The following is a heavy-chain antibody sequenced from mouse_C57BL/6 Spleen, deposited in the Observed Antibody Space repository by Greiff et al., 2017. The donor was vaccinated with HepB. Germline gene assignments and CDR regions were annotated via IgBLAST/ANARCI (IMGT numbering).Heavy chain of an antibody. CDR2: INPNNGGT. D-gene: IGHD2-4*01. CDR3: ARHLYYDYDDAMDY. J-gene: IGHJ4*01. CDR1: GYTFTDYY. V-gene: IGHV1-26*01. Sequence: VQLQQSGPELVKPGASVKISCKASGYTFTDYYMNWVKQSHGKSLEWIGDINPNNGGTSYNQKFKGKATLTVDKSSSTAYMELRSLTSEDSAVYYCARHLYYDYDDAMDYWGQGTSVTVSS.